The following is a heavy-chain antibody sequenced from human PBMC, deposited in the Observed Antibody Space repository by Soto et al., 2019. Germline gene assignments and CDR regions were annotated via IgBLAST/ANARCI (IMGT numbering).Heavy chain of an antibody. J-gene: IGHJ4*02. D-gene: IGHD2-2*01. V-gene: IGHV5-51*01. CDR1: GYSFTSYW. CDR2: IYPGDSDT. Sequence: GESLKISCKGSGYSFTSYWFGWVRQMPGKGLEWMGIIYPGDSDTRYSPSFQGQVTISADKSISTAYLQWSSLKASDTAMYYCARIVVPAAIEDYFDYWAQGTLVTVS. CDR3: ARIVVPAAIEDYFDY.